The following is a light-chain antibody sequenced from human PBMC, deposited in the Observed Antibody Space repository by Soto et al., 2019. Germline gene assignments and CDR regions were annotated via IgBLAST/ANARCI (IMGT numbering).Light chain of an antibody. CDR2: VAS. CDR1: QGVNTN. V-gene: IGKV3-15*01. CDR3: QQYNSWPRT. Sequence: IVMTQSPATLSVSPGERATLSCRASQGVNTNLAWSQQKPGQAPQLLIYVASTRATGVPARFNGSVSGTEFALTITRLQSEAFANYSCQQYNSWPRTFGHGAKV. J-gene: IGKJ1*01.